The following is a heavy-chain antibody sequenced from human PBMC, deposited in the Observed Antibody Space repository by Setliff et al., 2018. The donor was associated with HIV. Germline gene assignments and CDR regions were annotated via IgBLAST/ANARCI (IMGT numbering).Heavy chain of an antibody. J-gene: IGHJ4*02. Sequence: PGGSLRLSCAASGFTFDDYAMHWVRQAPGKGLEWVSGISWNSGSIGYADSVKGRFTISRDNARNTLSLQMNSLGAEDTAMYYCVRDRHIVARYFDNWGQGTLVTVSS. CDR2: ISWNSGSI. CDR3: VRDRHIVARYFDN. D-gene: IGHD6-6*01. V-gene: IGHV3-9*01. CDR1: GFTFDDYA.